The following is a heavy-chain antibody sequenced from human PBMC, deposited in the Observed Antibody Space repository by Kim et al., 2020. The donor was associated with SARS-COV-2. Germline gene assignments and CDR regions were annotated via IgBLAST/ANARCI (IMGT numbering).Heavy chain of an antibody. D-gene: IGHD7-27*01. CDR3: ARGLGTGYYYYYGMDV. Sequence: SETLSLTCTVSGGSISSYYWSWIRQPPGKGLEWIGYIYYSGSTNYNPSLKSRVTISVDTSKNQFSLKLSSVTAADTAVYYCARGLGTGYYYYYGMDVWGQGTTVTVSS. CDR2: IYYSGST. V-gene: IGHV4-59*13. J-gene: IGHJ6*02. CDR1: GGSISSYY.